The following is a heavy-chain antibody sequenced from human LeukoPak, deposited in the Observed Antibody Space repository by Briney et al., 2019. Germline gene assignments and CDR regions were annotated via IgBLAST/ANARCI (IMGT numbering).Heavy chain of an antibody. CDR3: ARDRRIAVAGYFDY. D-gene: IGHD6-19*01. CDR2: IIPILGIA. V-gene: IGHV1-69*04. J-gene: IGHJ4*02. Sequence: ASVKVSCKASGGTFSSYAISWVRQAPGQGLGWMGRIIPILGIANYAQKFQGRVTITADKSTSTAYMELSSLRSEDTAVYYCARDRRIAVAGYFDYWGQGTLVTVSS. CDR1: GGTFSSYA.